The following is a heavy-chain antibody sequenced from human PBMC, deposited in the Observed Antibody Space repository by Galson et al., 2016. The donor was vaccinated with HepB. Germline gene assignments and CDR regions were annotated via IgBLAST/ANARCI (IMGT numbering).Heavy chain of an antibody. Sequence: SVKVACKASGYSVTSYAIHWVRQAPGQRLEWMGRINSCNGNTKYSQKFPDRFTITRDTAASTTYMELNSLRSEDTAVYYCSRVGGVTIFRVDPHPLVRFDFWGQRTLVTVSS. CDR3: SRVGGVTIFRVDPHPLVRFDF. CDR2: INSCNGNT. J-gene: IGHJ4*02. CDR1: GYSVTSYA. D-gene: IGHD3-3*01. V-gene: IGHV1-3*01.